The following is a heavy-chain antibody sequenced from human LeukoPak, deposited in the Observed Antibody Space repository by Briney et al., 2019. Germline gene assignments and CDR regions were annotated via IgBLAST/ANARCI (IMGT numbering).Heavy chain of an antibody. CDR3: AKDNRRHYTSGPNPDSLH. V-gene: IGHV3-9*01. D-gene: IGHD6-19*01. CDR1: GFIFNNYA. J-gene: IGHJ4*02. Sequence: GGSLRLSCAGSGFIFNNYAMHWVRQPPGKGLEWVSGISWNSGTIDYADSVRGRFTISRDNAKNSLYLQMNSLRVEDTAFYYCAKDNRRHYTSGPNPDSLHWGQGALVTVSS. CDR2: ISWNSGTI.